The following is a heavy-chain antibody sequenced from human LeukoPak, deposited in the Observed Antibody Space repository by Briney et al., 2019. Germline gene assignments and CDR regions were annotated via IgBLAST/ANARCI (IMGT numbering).Heavy chain of an antibody. CDR3: TRGLGGGYFDD. J-gene: IGHJ4*02. D-gene: IGHD3-16*01. V-gene: IGHV3-7*02. Sequence: PGGSLRLSCAASRSTFSRDWMSWVRQAPGGGLEFVANIRQDGGTVNYVDSVKGRFTISRDNAKDSLYLQMNSLRADDTAVYYCTRGLGGGYFDDWGQGILVTVSS. CDR2: IRQDGGTV. CDR1: RSTFSRDW.